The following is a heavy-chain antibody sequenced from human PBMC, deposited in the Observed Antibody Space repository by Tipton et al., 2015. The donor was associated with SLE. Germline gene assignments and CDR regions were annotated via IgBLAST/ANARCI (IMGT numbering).Heavy chain of an antibody. CDR3: ARERERDSSGWYFSDY. J-gene: IGHJ4*02. D-gene: IGHD6-19*01. CDR2: IYYSGST. CDR1: GGSISSSSYY. Sequence: GLVKPSETLSLTCTVSGGSISSSSYYWGWIRQPPGKGLEWIGSIYYSGSTYYNPSLKSRVTISVDTSKNQFSLKLSSVTAADTAVYYCARERERDSSGWYFSDYWGQGTLVTVSS. V-gene: IGHV4-39*07.